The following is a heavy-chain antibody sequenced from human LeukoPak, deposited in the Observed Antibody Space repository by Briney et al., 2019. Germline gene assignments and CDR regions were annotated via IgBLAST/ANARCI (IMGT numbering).Heavy chain of an antibody. CDR2: INPKRGAT. V-gene: IGHV1-2*02. D-gene: IGHD3-22*01. Sequence: ASVNVSCKSSGYTFTGYYMHGVRQAPGQGLEWMGWINPKRGATKYAQKFQDRVSMTTHRSVNAAYMELSGLRSDDTAVYLCARERNSGLTLIVVVTENWFDPWGQGTLVTVSS. J-gene: IGHJ5*02. CDR1: GYTFTGYY. CDR3: ARERNSGLTLIVVVTENWFDP.